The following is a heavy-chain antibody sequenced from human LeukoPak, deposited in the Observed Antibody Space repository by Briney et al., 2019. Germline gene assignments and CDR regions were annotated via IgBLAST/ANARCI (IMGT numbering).Heavy chain of an antibody. Sequence: GGSLRLSCAASGFTLSSYSMSWVRQAPGKGLEWVSVIYSGGSTYYADSVKGRFTISRDNSKNTLYLQMNSLRAEDTAVYYCARAAAEDYWGQGTLVTVSS. CDR2: IYSGGST. CDR1: GFTLSSYS. CDR3: ARAAAEDY. D-gene: IGHD6-13*01. J-gene: IGHJ4*02. V-gene: IGHV3-53*01.